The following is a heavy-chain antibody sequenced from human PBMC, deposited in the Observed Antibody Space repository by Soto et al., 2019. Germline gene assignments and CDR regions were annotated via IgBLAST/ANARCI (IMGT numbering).Heavy chain of an antibody. D-gene: IGHD3-9*01. Sequence: GGSLRLSCAGSGFTFSSYEMNWVRQAPGQGVERVLYISSRGSTKYYGDTVTGRFTISRDNAKNSVYLQRKSLRCEDTAVYYCARLATDILAGYYRFGWGYFQHLGQGTVVDASS. J-gene: IGHJ1*01. V-gene: IGHV3-48*03. CDR2: ISSRGSTK. CDR3: ARLATDILAGYYRFGWGYFQH. CDR1: GFTFSSYE.